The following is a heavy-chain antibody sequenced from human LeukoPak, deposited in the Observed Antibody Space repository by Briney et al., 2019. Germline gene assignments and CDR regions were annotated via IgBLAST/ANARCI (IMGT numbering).Heavy chain of an antibody. V-gene: IGHV4-59*12. Sequence: SETLSLTCTVSGGSISSYYWSWIRQPPGKGLEWIGEIYHSGSTNYNPSLKSRVTISVDKSKNQFSLKLSSVTAADTAVYYCTIGDYYYYYGMDVWGQGTTVTVSS. J-gene: IGHJ6*02. CDR2: IYHSGST. CDR3: TIGDYYYYYGMDV. CDR1: GGSISSYY.